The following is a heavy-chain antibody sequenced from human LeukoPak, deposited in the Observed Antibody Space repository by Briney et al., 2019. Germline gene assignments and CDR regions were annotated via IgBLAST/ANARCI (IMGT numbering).Heavy chain of an antibody. Sequence: ASVKVSCKASGYTFAAYYMYWVRQAPGQGLEWMGWIRPNSGGTNYTQKFQGRATMTRDTSISTAYMDVSRLRSDDTAVYYCARELVKPVAGKFDSYYYYMDVWGKGTTVTVSS. J-gene: IGHJ6*03. CDR1: GYTFAAYY. CDR2: IRPNSGGT. D-gene: IGHD6-19*01. CDR3: ARELVKPVAGKFDSYYYYMDV. V-gene: IGHV1-2*02.